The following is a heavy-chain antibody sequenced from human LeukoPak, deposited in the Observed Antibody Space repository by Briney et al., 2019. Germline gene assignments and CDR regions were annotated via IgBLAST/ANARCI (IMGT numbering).Heavy chain of an antibody. D-gene: IGHD3-10*01. CDR2: IYTSGST. V-gene: IGHV4-4*07. Sequence: WETLSLTCTVSGGSISSYYWSWIRQPTGKGLEWIGRIYTSGSTNYNPSLKSRVTMSVDTSKNQFSLKLSSVTAADTAVYYCARDRYGSGSYNYFDYWGQGTLVTVSS. CDR1: GGSISSYY. CDR3: ARDRYGSGSYNYFDY. J-gene: IGHJ4*02.